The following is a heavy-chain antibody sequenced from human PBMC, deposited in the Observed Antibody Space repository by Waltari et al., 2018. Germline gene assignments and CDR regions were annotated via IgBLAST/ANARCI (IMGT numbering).Heavy chain of an antibody. CDR2: ITRRATT. V-gene: IGHV3-23*01. J-gene: IGHJ4*02. D-gene: IGHD6-19*01. CDR3: AKDHASSGWPTFDS. CDR1: GFSIGSSA. Sequence: EVQFLESGGDLVQPGGSLRLSCAASGFSIGSSAMSWVRPAPGKGPEWVASITRRATTYYAGSVRGRFAISRDESDNKLYLQMSGLRAEDTAMYYCAKDHASSGWPTFDSWGQGTQVTVSS.